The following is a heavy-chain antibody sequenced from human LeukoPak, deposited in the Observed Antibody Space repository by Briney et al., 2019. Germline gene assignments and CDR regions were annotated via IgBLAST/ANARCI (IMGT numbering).Heavy chain of an antibody. CDR2: ISSSSSYI. V-gene: IGHV3-21*01. J-gene: IGHJ4*02. D-gene: IGHD6-13*01. CDR1: GFTFSSYS. Sequence: GGSLRLSCAASGFTFSSYSMNWVRQAPGKGLEWVSSISSSSSYIYYADSVKGRFTISRDNAKNSLYLQMNSLRAEDTAVYYCARSMRSIAAAGTIDYWGQGTLVTVSS. CDR3: ARSMRSIAAAGTIDY.